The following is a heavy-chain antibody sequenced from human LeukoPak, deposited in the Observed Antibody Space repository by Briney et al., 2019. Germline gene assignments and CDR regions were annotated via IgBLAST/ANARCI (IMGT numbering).Heavy chain of an antibody. CDR2: ILPIFGTA. CDR1: GGIFSSYA. D-gene: IGHD5-12*01. J-gene: IGHJ5*02. CDR3: ARVSGYEGNWFDP. V-gene: IGHV1-69*06. Sequence: SVNVSCKASGGIFSSYAISWVRQAPGQGVEWMGGILPIFGTANYAQKFQGRVTITADKSTSTAYMELSSLRSEDTAVYYCARVSGYEGNWFDPWGEGTLVTVSS.